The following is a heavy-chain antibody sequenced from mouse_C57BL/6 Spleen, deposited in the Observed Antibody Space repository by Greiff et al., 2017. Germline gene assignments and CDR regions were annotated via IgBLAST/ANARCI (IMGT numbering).Heavy chain of an antibody. CDR3: ARSTVPNPYFDY. J-gene: IGHJ2*01. V-gene: IGHV1-59*01. CDR1: GYTFTSYW. CDR2: IDPSDSYT. Sequence: QVQLKQPGAELVRPGTSVKLSCKASGYTFTSYWMHWVKQRPGQGLEWIGVIDPSDSYTNYNQKFKGKATLTVDPSSSTAYMQLSSLTSEDSAVYYCARSTVPNPYFDYWGQGTTLTVSS. D-gene: IGHD1-1*01.